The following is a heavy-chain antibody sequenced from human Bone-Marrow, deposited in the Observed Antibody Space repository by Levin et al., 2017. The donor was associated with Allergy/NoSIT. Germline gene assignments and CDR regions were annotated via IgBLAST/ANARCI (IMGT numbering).Heavy chain of an antibody. D-gene: IGHD5-18*01. Sequence: SETLSLTCIVSGGSISSSSYHWGWIRQPPGKGLEWIGSIYDSGSTSYNPSLKSRVTISIDTSKNQFSLKLSSVTAADTAVYYCATRPPSHGYSYAYWGQGTLVTVSS. CDR3: ATRPPSHGYSYAY. CDR2: IYDSGST. CDR1: GGSISSSSYH. J-gene: IGHJ4*02. V-gene: IGHV4-39*01.